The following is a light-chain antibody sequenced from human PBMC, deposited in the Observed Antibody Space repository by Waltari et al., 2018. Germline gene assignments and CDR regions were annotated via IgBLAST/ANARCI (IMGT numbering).Light chain of an antibody. CDR1: QSIMYSSNNKNF. CDR3: QQYDNWPLT. V-gene: IGKV4-1*01. J-gene: IGKJ4*01. Sequence: DIVMSQSPDSLAVSLGERATINCRSSQSIMYSSNNKNFLAWYQQKPGQSPKLLIYWASTRQSGVPDRFTGSWSGTDFTLTITSVQPEDVAIYYCQQYDNWPLTFGGGTKVEIK. CDR2: WAS.